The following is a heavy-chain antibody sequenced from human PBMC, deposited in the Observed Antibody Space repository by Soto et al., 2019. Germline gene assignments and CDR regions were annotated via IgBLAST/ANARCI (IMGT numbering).Heavy chain of an antibody. CDR3: ARVLGYCSSTSCHYYYYGMDV. CDR1: GGSISSYY. Sequence: SETLSLTCTVSGGSISSYYLSWIRQPPGKGLEWIGYIYYSGSTNYNPSLKSRVTISVDTSKNQFSLKLSSVTAADTAVYYCARVLGYCSSTSCHYYYYGMDVWGQGTTVTVSS. CDR2: IYYSGST. D-gene: IGHD2-2*01. J-gene: IGHJ6*02. V-gene: IGHV4-59*01.